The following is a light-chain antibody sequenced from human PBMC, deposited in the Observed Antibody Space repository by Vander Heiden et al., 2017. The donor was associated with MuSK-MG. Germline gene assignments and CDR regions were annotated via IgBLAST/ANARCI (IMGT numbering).Light chain of an antibody. J-gene: IGLJ2*01. V-gene: IGLV6-57*01. CDR3: QSYEGTNVI. Sequence: NFVLTQPHPVSESPGQTVTISCTRSSGIFASNYVQWYQQRPGSSPTTVIYEDNQRPSGVPDRFSGSIDSSSKSASLTISGLETEDEADYYCQSYEGTNVIFGGGTKLTVL. CDR1: SGIFASNY. CDR2: EDN.